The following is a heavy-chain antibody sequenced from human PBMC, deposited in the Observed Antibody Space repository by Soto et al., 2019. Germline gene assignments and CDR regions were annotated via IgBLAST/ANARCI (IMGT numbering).Heavy chain of an antibody. J-gene: IGHJ4*02. CDR3: ARALIIVASTLLDY. D-gene: IGHD5-12*01. CDR1: GYTFTGHH. V-gene: IGHV1-2*02. CDR2: INPTTGGT. Sequence: AASVKVSCKPSGYTFTGHHLHWVRQAPGQGLEWMGWINPTTGGTNYAQKFQGRVTMTRDTSNGTAYMELNRLTSDDTAVYFCARALIIVASTLLDYWGQGTPVTVSS.